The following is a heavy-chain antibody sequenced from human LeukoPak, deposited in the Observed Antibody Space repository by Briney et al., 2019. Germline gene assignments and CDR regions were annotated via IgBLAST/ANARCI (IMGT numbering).Heavy chain of an antibody. Sequence: SETLSLTCVVSGGSISDSFEHYWCWVRQPPGKGFEWIAEVHHTGRTIYSPSFARRVTISPDTSTNQVSLKLTSVTAADTAVYCARGSDYSWGGWGQGTLVTVSS. V-gene: IGHV4-4*02. J-gene: IGHJ4*01. CDR3: ARGSDYSWGG. CDR2: VHHTGRT. D-gene: IGHD3-3*01. CDR1: GGSISDSFEHY.